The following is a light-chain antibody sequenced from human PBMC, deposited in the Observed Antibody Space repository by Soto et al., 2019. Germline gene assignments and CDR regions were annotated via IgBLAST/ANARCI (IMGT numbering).Light chain of an antibody. Sequence: QSALTQPASVSGSPGQSFTISCTGTSSDVGGYNYVSWYQQHPGKAPKLMIYDVSNRPSGVSNRFSGSKSGNTASLTISGLQAEDEADYYCSSYTSSSTVVVFGGGTKVTVL. CDR2: DVS. J-gene: IGLJ2*01. V-gene: IGLV2-14*01. CDR3: SSYTSSSTVVV. CDR1: SSDVGGYNY.